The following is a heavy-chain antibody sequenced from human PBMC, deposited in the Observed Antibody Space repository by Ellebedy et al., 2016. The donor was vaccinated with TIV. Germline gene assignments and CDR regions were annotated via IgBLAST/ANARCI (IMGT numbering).Heavy chain of an antibody. CDR2: TRDKPNSYTT. CDR3: ARVRSSNTNYWFDP. J-gene: IGHJ5*02. CDR1: GFTLSDHY. D-gene: IGHD4-11*01. Sequence: GESLKISCAASGFTLSDHYMDWVRQAPGKGLEWVGRTRDKPNSYTTEYAASVKGRFTISRDDSKNSLYLQMNSLKTEDTAVYYCARVRSSNTNYWFDPWGQGTLVTVSS. V-gene: IGHV3-72*01.